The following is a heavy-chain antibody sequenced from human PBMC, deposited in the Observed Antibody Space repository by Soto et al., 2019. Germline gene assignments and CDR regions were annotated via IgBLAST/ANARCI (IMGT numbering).Heavy chain of an antibody. J-gene: IGHJ5*02. Sequence: QITLKESGPTLVKPTQTLTLTCTFSGFSLSTSGVGVVWIRQPPGKALEWLGILYWDDDKRYSPSLTSRLTITQDTSTNQVVLTMTSMDPVDTGTYYCAHNLVAGTSWFDPWGQGTLVTVSS. CDR2: LYWDDDK. D-gene: IGHD6-19*01. CDR3: AHNLVAGTSWFDP. V-gene: IGHV2-5*02. CDR1: GFSLSTSGVG.